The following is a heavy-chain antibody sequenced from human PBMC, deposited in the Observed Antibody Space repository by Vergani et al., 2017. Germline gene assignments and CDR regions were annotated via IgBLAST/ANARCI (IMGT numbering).Heavy chain of an antibody. Sequence: EVQLVESGGGLVQPGGSLRLSCAASVFTFISSWMSWVRQAPGKGLEWVANIKQDGSEKYYVDSVKGRFTISRDNAKNSLYLQMNSLRAEDTAVYYCEREQYYDIPEGWFDPWGQGTLVTVSS. V-gene: IGHV3-7*01. J-gene: IGHJ5*02. CDR1: VFTFISSW. CDR2: IKQDGSEK. CDR3: EREQYYDIPEGWFDP. D-gene: IGHD3-9*01.